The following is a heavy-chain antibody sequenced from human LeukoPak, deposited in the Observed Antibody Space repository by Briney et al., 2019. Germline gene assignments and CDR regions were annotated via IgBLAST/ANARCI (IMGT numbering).Heavy chain of an antibody. CDR3: ARDAQLWLY. V-gene: IGHV3-48*04. CDR1: GFTFSSYT. Sequence: GGSLRLSCAASGFTFSSYTMNWVRQAPGKGLEWLSYISGSTITIYYADSVRGRFTISRDNAKNSLYLQMNSLRAEDTAVYYCARDAQLWLYWGQGTLVTVSS. J-gene: IGHJ4*02. CDR2: ISGSTITI. D-gene: IGHD5-18*01.